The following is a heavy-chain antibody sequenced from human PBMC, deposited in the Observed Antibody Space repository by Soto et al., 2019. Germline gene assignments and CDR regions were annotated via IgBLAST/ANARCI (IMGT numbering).Heavy chain of an antibody. J-gene: IGHJ4*02. CDR2: ISGSTTNT. CDR1: GFTFSTYA. D-gene: IGHD3-22*01. V-gene: IGHV3-23*01. CDR3: PKEKEVMTGSTDY. Sequence: EVQLLESGGGLVQPAGSLRLSCAASGFTFSTYAMSWVRQAPGTGLEWVSGISGSTTNTYYAHSVKVRFTISRDNSKNTRYLHMNSRSAEYTAISYCPKEKEVMTGSTDYWGQGTQFTVSS.